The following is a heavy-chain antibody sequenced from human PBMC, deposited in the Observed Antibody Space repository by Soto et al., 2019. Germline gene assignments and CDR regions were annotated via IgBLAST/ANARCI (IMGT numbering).Heavy chain of an antibody. CDR2: ISAYNGNT. CDR1: GYTFTSYG. V-gene: IGHV1-18*01. CDR3: AGVSYDSSGYYYFQH. D-gene: IGHD3-22*01. J-gene: IGHJ1*01. Sequence: ASVKVSCKASGYTFTSYGISWVRQAPGQGLEWMGWISAYNGNTNYAQKLQGRVTMTTATSTSTAYMELRSLRSDDTAVYYCAGVSYDSSGYYYFQHWGQGTLVTVSS.